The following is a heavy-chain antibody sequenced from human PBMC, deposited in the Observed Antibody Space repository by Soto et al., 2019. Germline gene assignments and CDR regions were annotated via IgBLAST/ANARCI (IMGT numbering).Heavy chain of an antibody. CDR1: GFTISGNF. J-gene: IGHJ5*02. V-gene: IGHV3-53*01. CDR2: VSSGGST. Sequence: PGGSLRLSCAASGFTISGNFMSWVRLAPGKGLEWVSIVSSGGSTYYADSVKGRFTISRDNSKNTLYLQMNSLRADDTAVYFCARVNPPYPWGQGTLVTVSS. CDR3: ARVNPPYP.